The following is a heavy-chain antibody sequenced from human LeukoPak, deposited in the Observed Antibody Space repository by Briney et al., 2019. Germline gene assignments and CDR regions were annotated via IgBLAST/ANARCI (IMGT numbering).Heavy chain of an antibody. CDR2: FIGGDNNP. J-gene: IGHJ6*01. Sequence: GGTLRLSCEASGFTFSAYAMTWVRQAPRKGLEWVSFIGGDNNPHYSQSLKARFAISRDNSKSMLFLQLKSLRGEDPDLYCCARGVDYYLAMDVWGEGTTVTVSS. D-gene: IGHD2/OR15-2a*01. CDR1: GFTFSAYA. CDR3: ARGVDYYLAMDV. V-gene: IGHV3-23*03.